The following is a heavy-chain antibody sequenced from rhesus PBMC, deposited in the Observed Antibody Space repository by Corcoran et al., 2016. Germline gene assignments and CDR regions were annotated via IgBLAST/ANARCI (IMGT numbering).Heavy chain of an antibody. Sequence: EVQLVESGGGLVQPGGSLRLSCTGSGFTFGSYYMYWVRQAPGEGLGWVSDINTGWGSTWYTDSVKGRFTISKENAKNTLSLQMDSLRAEDTAVYYCARSLSLYGSKMSFDSWGQGVLVTVSS. CDR2: INTGWGST. J-gene: IGHJ4*01. CDR1: GFTFGSYY. CDR3: ARSLSLYGSKMSFDS. D-gene: IGHD4-29*01. V-gene: IGHV3-8*01.